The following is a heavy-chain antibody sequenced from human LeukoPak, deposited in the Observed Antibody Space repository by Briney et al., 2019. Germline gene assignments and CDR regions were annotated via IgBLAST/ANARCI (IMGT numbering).Heavy chain of an antibody. J-gene: IGHJ4*02. Sequence: GGSLRLSCAASGFTFSSFWMSCVRQAPGKGLEWVANIKQDGSEKYYVDSVKGRFTISRDNAKNSLYLQMNSLRAEDTAVYYCARSYYFYDSRGYQPLDHWGQGTLVPVSS. D-gene: IGHD3-22*01. CDR1: GFTFSSFW. V-gene: IGHV3-7*04. CDR3: ARSYYFYDSRGYQPLDH. CDR2: IKQDGSEK.